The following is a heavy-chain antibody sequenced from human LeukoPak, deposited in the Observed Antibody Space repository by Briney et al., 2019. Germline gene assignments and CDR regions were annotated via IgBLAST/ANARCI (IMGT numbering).Heavy chain of an antibody. CDR3: AKGVGYGDSYYFDY. J-gene: IGHJ4*02. CDR2: ISGSGGST. D-gene: IGHD4-17*01. CDR1: GFTFSSYA. Sequence: GGSLRLSCAASGFTFSSYAMSWVRQAPGKGLEWVSAISGSGGSTYYADSVKGRFTISGDNSKNTLYLQMNSLRAEDTAVYYCAKGVGYGDSYYFDYWGQGTLVTVSS. V-gene: IGHV3-23*01.